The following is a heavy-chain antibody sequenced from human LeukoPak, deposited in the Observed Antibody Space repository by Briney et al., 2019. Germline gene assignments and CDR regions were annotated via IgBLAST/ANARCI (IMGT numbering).Heavy chain of an antibody. CDR1: GFIFSDYY. J-gene: IGHJ4*02. V-gene: IGHV3-11*04. D-gene: IGHD6-13*01. Sequence: PGGSLRLSCAASGFIFSDYYMSWIRQAPGKGLEWVSYISSSGSTIYYADSVKGRFTNSRDNAKNSLYLQMNSLRAEDTAVYYCARDRLGYSSSWFHPYYFDYWGQGTLVTVSS. CDR2: ISSSGSTI. CDR3: ARDRLGYSSSWFHPYYFDY.